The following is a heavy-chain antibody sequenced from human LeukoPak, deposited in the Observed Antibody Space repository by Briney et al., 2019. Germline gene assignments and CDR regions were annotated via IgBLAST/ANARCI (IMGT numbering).Heavy chain of an antibody. D-gene: IGHD7-27*01. CDR1: GYSISSGYY. J-gene: IGHJ3*01. V-gene: IGHV4-38-2*01. CDR3: ARHTLGILPAFDV. CDR2: IFHSGST. Sequence: PSETLSLTCAVSGYSISSGYYWGWIRQPPGKGLEWIGSIFHSGSTYYNPSLKSRLTISVDTSKNRFSPKLTSVTAADTAVYYCARHTLGILPAFDVWGQGTMVTVSS.